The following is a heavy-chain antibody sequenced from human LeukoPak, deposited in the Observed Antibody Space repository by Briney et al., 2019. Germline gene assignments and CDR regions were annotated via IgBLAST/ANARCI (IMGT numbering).Heavy chain of an antibody. Sequence: GGSLRLSCAASGFSFSNYAMSWVRQAPGKGLEWVSGISGSGESTHYADSVKGRFTISRDSSKNTLSLHMHSLRAGDTAVYYCAKRLWAASGSYSPFDYWGQGTLVTVSS. V-gene: IGHV3-23*01. CDR3: AKRLWAASGSYSPFDY. CDR1: GFSFSNYA. J-gene: IGHJ4*02. D-gene: IGHD3-10*01. CDR2: ISGSGEST.